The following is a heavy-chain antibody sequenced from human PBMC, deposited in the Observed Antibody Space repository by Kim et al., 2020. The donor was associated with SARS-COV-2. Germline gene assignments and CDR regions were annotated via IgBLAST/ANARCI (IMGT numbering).Heavy chain of an antibody. CDR1: GFTFDDYA. Sequence: GGSLRLSCAASGFTFDDYAMHWVRQAPGKDLEWVSGISWNSGSIGYADSVKGRFTISRDNAKNSLYLQMNSLRAEDTALYYCAKDLFTYGSGMDAFDIWGQGTMVTVSS. CDR3: AKDLFTYGSGMDAFDI. CDR2: ISWNSGSI. J-gene: IGHJ3*02. V-gene: IGHV3-9*01. D-gene: IGHD3-10*01.